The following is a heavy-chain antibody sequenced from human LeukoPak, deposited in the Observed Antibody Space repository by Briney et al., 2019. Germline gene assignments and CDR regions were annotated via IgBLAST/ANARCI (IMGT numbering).Heavy chain of an antibody. CDR3: ARVGTAMVKWKFDY. J-gene: IGHJ4*02. Sequence: PGGSLRLSCAASGFTFDDYGMSWVRQAPGKGLEWVSGINWNGGSTGYADSVKGRFTISRDNAKNSLYLQMNSLRAEDTALYYCARVGTAMVKWKFDYWGQGTLVTVSS. CDR2: INWNGGST. D-gene: IGHD5-18*01. V-gene: IGHV3-20*04. CDR1: GFTFDDYG.